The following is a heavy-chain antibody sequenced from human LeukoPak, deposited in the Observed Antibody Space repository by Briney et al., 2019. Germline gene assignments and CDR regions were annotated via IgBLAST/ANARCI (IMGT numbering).Heavy chain of an antibody. CDR2: IYYSGST. CDR3: ARAPYYYDSSGYSPGAFDY. D-gene: IGHD3-22*01. Sequence: SETLSLTCTVSGGSISSYYWSWIRQPPGKGLEWIGYIYYSGSTNYNPSLKSRVTISVDTSKNQFSLKLSSVTAADTAVYYCARAPYYYDSSGYSPGAFDYWGQGTLVTVSS. J-gene: IGHJ4*02. V-gene: IGHV4-59*08. CDR1: GGSISSYY.